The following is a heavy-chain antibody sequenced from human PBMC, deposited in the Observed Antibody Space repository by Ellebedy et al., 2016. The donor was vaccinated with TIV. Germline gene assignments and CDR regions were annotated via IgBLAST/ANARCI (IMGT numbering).Heavy chain of an antibody. J-gene: IGHJ6*02. CDR1: GGSISSGDYY. D-gene: IGHD3-3*01. V-gene: IGHV4-30-4*02. CDR3: ASTTYYDPYGMDV. CDR2: IYYSGST. Sequence: SETLSLTCTVSGGSISSGDYYWSWIRQPPGKGLEWIGYIYYSGSTYYNPSLKSRVTISVDTSKNQFSLKLSSVTAADTAVYYCASTTYYDPYGMDVWGQGTTVTVSS.